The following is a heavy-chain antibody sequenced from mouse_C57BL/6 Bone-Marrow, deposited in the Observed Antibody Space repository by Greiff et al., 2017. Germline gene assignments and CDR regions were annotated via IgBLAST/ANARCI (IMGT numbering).Heavy chain of an antibody. J-gene: IGHJ4*01. D-gene: IGHD2-3*01. Sequence: EVHLVESGGGLVQPGGSLKLSCAASGFTFSDYYMYWVRQTPEKRLEWVAYISNGGGSTYYPDTVKGRFTISRDNAKNTLYLQMSRLKSEDTAMYYCAIDGYSYAMDYWGQGTSVTVSS. CDR3: AIDGYSYAMDY. CDR2: ISNGGGST. V-gene: IGHV5-12*01. CDR1: GFTFSDYY.